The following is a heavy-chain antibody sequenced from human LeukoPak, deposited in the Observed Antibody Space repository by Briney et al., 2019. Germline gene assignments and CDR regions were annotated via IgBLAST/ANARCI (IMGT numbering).Heavy chain of an antibody. J-gene: IGHJ4*02. CDR3: ARGGYSYGLDY. Sequence: SGGSLRLSCAASGFSVSTIYMTWVRQAPGKGLEWVPLIYPAGGTYYADSVKGRFTISRDNSNNTLYLQMNSLRAEDTAVYYCARGGYSYGLDYWGQGTLVTVSS. D-gene: IGHD5-18*01. CDR2: IYPAGGT. V-gene: IGHV3-53*01. CDR1: GFSVSTIY.